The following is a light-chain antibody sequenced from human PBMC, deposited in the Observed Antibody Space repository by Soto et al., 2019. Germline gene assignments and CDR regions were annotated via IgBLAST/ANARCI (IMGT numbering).Light chain of an antibody. CDR2: DAS. CDR1: QTVRNNY. CDR3: QQFSSYPLT. J-gene: IGKJ4*01. V-gene: IGKV3-20*01. Sequence: EFVLTQSPGTLSLSPGERATLSCRASQTVRNNYLAWYQQKPGQAPRLLFYDASSRATGIPDRFSGCGSGTDFTLTISRLEPEDFAVYYCQQFSSYPLTFGAGTKVDIK.